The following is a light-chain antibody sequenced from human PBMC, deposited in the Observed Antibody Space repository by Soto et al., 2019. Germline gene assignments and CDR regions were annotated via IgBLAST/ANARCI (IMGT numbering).Light chain of an antibody. J-gene: IGKJ1*01. V-gene: IGKV1-5*01. CDR2: EAS. CDR3: QQYNDHPWT. CDR1: QSVSTW. Sequence: DIQMTQSPSTLSASVGDRATITCRPSQSVSTWLAWYQQKQGEAPNLLIYEASRLQSGVPSRFSGSASGIEFTLTITSLQPDDVATYYYQQYNDHPWTFGQGTQVDIK.